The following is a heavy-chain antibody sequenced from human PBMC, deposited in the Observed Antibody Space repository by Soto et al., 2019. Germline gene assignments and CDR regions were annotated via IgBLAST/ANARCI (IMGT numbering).Heavy chain of an antibody. D-gene: IGHD3-22*01. J-gene: IGHJ4*02. Sequence: ASVKVSCKASGYTFTSYGISWVRQAPGQGLEWMGWISAYNGNTNYAQKLQGRVTMTTDTSTSTAYMELRSLRSDDTAVYYCARVMGATYYYDSSGLYYFDYWGQGTLVTVSS. CDR1: GYTFTSYG. CDR2: ISAYNGNT. CDR3: ARVMGATYYYDSSGLYYFDY. V-gene: IGHV1-18*01.